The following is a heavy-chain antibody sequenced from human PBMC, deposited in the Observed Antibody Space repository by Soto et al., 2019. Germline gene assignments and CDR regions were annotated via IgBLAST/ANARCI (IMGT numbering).Heavy chain of an antibody. J-gene: IGHJ4*02. Sequence: QVQLQESGPGLVKPSEPLSLTCAVSGASISTYYCMWIRQPPGKGLESIGYLYYGRSANYNPSLKSRVTSSVDTSTNQCSLTLSSMTAADTAVYYCALRSMAVVPEYWGQGTLVTVSS. D-gene: IGHD3-22*01. CDR3: ALRSMAVVPEY. CDR2: LYYGRSA. CDR1: GASISTYY. V-gene: IGHV4-59*01.